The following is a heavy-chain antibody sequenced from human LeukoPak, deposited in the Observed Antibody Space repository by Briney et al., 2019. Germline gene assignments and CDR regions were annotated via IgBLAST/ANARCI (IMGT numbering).Heavy chain of an antibody. V-gene: IGHV3-33*01. CDR1: GFTFSSYG. D-gene: IGHD1-1*01. CDR3: ARDEEGTSFGDY. J-gene: IGHJ4*02. CDR2: IWYDGSNK. Sequence: GRSLRLFCAASGFTFSSYGMHWVRQAPGKGLEWVAVIWYDGSNKYYADSVKGRFTISRDNSKNTLYLQMNSLRAEDTAVYYCARDEEGTSFGDYWGQGTLVTVSS.